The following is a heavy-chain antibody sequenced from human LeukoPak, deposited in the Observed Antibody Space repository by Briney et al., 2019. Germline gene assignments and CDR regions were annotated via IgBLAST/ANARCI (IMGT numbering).Heavy chain of an antibody. D-gene: IGHD2-2*01. Sequence: GGSLRLSCAASGFTFSSYWMSWVRQAPGKGLEWVSYISSSGSTIYYADSVKGRFTISRDNAKNSLYLQMNSLRAEDTAVYYCARGIASTSYDAFDIWGQGTMVTVSS. CDR3: ARGIASTSYDAFDI. J-gene: IGHJ3*02. CDR1: GFTFSSYW. CDR2: ISSSGSTI. V-gene: IGHV3-48*04.